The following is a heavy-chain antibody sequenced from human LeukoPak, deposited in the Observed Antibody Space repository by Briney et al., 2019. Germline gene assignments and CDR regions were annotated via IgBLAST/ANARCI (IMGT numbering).Heavy chain of an antibody. CDR2: IIPIFGTA. V-gene: IGHV1-69*13. CDR3: ARAPHCSSTSCYPQNWFDP. D-gene: IGHD2-2*01. CDR1: GGTFSSYA. J-gene: IGHJ5*02. Sequence: SVKISCKASGGTFSSYAISWVRQAPGQGLEWMGGIIPIFGTANYAQKFQGRVTITADESTSTAYMELSSLRSEDTAVYYCARAPHCSSTSCYPQNWFDPWGQGTLVTVSS.